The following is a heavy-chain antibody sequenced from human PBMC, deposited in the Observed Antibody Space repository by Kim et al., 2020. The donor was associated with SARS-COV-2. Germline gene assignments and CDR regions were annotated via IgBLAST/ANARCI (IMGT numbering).Heavy chain of an antibody. CDR2: ISSSSSYI. CDR1: GFTFSSYS. V-gene: IGHV3-21*01. Sequence: GGSLRLSCAASGFTFSSYSMNWVRQAPGKGLEWVSSISSSSSYIYYADSVKGRFTISRDNAKNSLYLQMNSLRAEDTAVYYCATLVVPAEHYYYGMDVWGQGTTVTVSS. J-gene: IGHJ6*02. D-gene: IGHD2-2*01. CDR3: ATLVVPAEHYYYGMDV.